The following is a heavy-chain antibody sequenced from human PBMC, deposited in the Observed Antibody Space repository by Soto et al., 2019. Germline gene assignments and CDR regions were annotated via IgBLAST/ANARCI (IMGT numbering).Heavy chain of an antibody. J-gene: IGHJ4*02. CDR1: GFSLSTSGVG. CDR2: IYWDDDK. V-gene: IGHV2-5*02. Sequence: QITLKESGPTLVKPTQTLTLTCTFSGFSLSTSGVGVGWIRQPPGKALEWLALIYWDDDKRYSPPLKSRLTITKDTSKNQVVLTMTNMDPVDTDKYYCARSSVVPAAILYYFDYWGQGTLVTVSS. D-gene: IGHD2-2*01. CDR3: ARSSVVPAAILYYFDY.